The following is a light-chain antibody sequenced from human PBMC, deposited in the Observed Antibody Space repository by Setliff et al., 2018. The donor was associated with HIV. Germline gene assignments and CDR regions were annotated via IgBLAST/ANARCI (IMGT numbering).Light chain of an antibody. Sequence: QSALAQPASVSGAPGQSITISCAGASNDVGSYNYVSWYQQHPGKAPKLMIYAVTNRPSGVSDRFSGSKSGNTASLTISGLQAEDEAAYYCNSYTSTTFYVFGSGTKVTVL. CDR2: AVT. J-gene: IGLJ1*01. V-gene: IGLV2-14*03. CDR1: SNDVGSYNY. CDR3: NSYTSTTFYV.